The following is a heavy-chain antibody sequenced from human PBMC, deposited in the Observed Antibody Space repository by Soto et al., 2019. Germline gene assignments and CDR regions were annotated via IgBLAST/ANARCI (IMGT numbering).Heavy chain of an antibody. Sequence: SETLSLTCSVSGGSMDGYYWSWIRQTPGQGLEWLGYIYFSGSTRYNPSLKRRLTISLDKSKRQFAMSLSSVRAADTAVYYCARSVATPGTNIDFWGQGAPITVSS. CDR1: GGSMDGYY. CDR3: ARSVATPGTNIDF. D-gene: IGHD6-13*01. V-gene: IGHV4-4*09. J-gene: IGHJ4*02. CDR2: IYFSGST.